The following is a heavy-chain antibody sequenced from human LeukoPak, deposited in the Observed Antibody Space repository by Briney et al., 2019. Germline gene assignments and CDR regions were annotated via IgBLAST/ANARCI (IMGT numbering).Heavy chain of an antibody. CDR2: ISYDGSNK. D-gene: IGHD3-22*01. CDR1: GFTFSSYA. Sequence: GGSLRLSCAASGFTFSSYAMHWVRQAPGKGLEWAAVISYDGSNKYYADSVKGRFTISRDNSKNTLYLQMNSLRAEDTAVYYCARAGITMIVVGYYFDYWGQGTLVTVSS. J-gene: IGHJ4*02. CDR3: ARAGITMIVVGYYFDY. V-gene: IGHV3-30-3*01.